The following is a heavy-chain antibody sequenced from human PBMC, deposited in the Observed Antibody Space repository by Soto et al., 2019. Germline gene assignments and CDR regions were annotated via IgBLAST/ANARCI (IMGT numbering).Heavy chain of an antibody. CDR1: GGTFSSYA. D-gene: IGHD3-16*01. V-gene: IGHV1-69*01. CDR2: IIPIFGTA. J-gene: IGHJ6*02. Sequence: QVQLVQSGAEVKKPGSSVKVSCKASGGTFSSYAISWVRQAPGQGLEWMGGIIPIFGTANYAQKFQGRVTITADESTSTAYMELSSLRSEDTAVYYCASSPRGRGIPPAYYYYGMDVWGQGTTVTVSS. CDR3: ASSPRGRGIPPAYYYYGMDV.